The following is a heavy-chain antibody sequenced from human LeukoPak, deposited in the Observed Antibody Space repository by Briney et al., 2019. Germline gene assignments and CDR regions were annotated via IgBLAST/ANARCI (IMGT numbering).Heavy chain of an antibody. Sequence: GGSLKISCKGSGYSFTSYWIGWVRQMPGKGLEGIGIIYPGDSDTRYSPSFQGQVTISADKSISTAYLQWSSLKASDTAMYYCARRGVRGEDLNDYWGQGTLVTVSS. CDR1: GYSFTSYW. CDR2: IYPGDSDT. D-gene: IGHD3-10*01. CDR3: ARRGVRGEDLNDY. J-gene: IGHJ4*02. V-gene: IGHV5-51*01.